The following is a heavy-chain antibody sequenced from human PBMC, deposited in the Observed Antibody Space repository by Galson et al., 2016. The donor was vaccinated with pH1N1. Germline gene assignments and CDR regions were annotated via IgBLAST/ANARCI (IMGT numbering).Heavy chain of an antibody. CDR3: ARYAVTYYYDSSGYPDWYFDL. J-gene: IGHJ2*01. CDR1: GYSFRHSW. V-gene: IGHV5-51*01. Sequence: QSGAEVKKPGESLKISCQGSGYSFRHSWIGWVRQMPGKGLEWMGIIYPGDSDTRYSPSFQGQVTISADKSTTTAYLQWSSLKASDTAIYYCARYAVTYYYDSSGYPDWYFDLWGRGTLVTVSS. CDR2: IYPGDSDT. D-gene: IGHD3-22*01.